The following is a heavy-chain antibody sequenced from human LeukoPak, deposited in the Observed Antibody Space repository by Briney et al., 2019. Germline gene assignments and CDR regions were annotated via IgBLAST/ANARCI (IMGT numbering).Heavy chain of an antibody. CDR2: IKEDGRVI. CDR1: GFGFINYW. V-gene: IGHV3-7*01. CDR3: ATGRWFGEFAGSAFED. J-gene: IGHJ4*02. Sequence: GRSLTLSCLGSGFGFINYWITSLRQAPGEGLEWVANIKEDGRVIYYADSVTGRFTISTDNAKNSVYLQMNSLRVEDPALYYCATGRWFGEFAGSAFEDWGQGTLVTVSS. D-gene: IGHD3-10*01.